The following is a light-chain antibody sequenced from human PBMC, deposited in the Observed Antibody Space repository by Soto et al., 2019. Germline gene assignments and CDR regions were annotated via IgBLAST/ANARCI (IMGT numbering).Light chain of an antibody. Sequence: QSALSQPASVSGSPGQSITISCTGTSSDVGSYNLVSWYQQHPGKAPKLMIYEGSKRPSGVSNRLSGSKSGNTASLTISGLQAEDEADYYCCSYAGSSTYVFGTGTKLTAL. J-gene: IGLJ1*01. CDR1: SSDVGSYNL. CDR3: CSYAGSSTYV. V-gene: IGLV2-23*01. CDR2: EGS.